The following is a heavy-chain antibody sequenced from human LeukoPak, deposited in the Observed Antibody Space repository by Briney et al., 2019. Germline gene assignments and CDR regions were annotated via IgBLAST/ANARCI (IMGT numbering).Heavy chain of an antibody. CDR3: ARVYGDGYNSGNWFDP. D-gene: IGHD5-24*01. Sequence: SVKVSCKASGGTFSSYAISWVRQAPGQGLEWMGGIIPIFGTANYAQKFQGRVTITADESTSTAYMELSSLRSEDTAVYYCARVYGDGYNSGNWFDPWGQGTLVTVSS. V-gene: IGHV1-69*13. CDR1: GGTFSSYA. J-gene: IGHJ5*02. CDR2: IIPIFGTA.